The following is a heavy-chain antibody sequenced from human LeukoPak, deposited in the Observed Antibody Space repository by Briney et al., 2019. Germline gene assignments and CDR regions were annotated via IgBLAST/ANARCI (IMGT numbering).Heavy chain of an antibody. J-gene: IGHJ4*02. Sequence: ASVKVSCKASGYTFTGYYMHWVRQAPGQGLEWMGWINPNSGGTNYAQKFQGWVTMTRDTSISTAYMELSRLRSDDTAVYYCAREADSSGYYSVNFDYWDQGTLVTVSS. CDR3: AREADSSGYYSVNFDY. D-gene: IGHD3-22*01. CDR2: INPNSGGT. CDR1: GYTFTGYY. V-gene: IGHV1-2*04.